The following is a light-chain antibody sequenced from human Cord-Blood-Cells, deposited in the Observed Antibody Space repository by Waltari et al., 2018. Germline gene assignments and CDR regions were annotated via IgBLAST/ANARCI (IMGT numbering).Light chain of an antibody. J-gene: IGLJ3*02. CDR1: SSNIGAGYD. CDR3: QSYDSSLSGWV. V-gene: IGLV1-40*01. CDR2: GNS. Sequence: QSVLTQPHSVSGAPGQRVTISCTGSSSNIGAGYDVHWYQQLPGTAPKPLIYGNSNRPSGVPDRFSGSKSGTSASLAITGLQAEDEADYYCQSYDSSLSGWVFGGGTKLTVL.